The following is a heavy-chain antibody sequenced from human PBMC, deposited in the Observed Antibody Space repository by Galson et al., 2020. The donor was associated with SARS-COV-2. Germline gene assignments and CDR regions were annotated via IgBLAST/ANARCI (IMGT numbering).Heavy chain of an antibody. CDR1: GGSITSDS. Sequence: PSETLSLTCTVSGGSITSDSWSWIRQSPGKGLEWIGSVYYTGNTNYHPSLKNRVTILLDTSKSHFSLKLSSVTAADTAVYYCATIKTLPTPSGGGPGAFDVWGQGTMVTVSS. D-gene: IGHD2-15*01. V-gene: IGHV4-59*01. J-gene: IGHJ3*01. CDR2: VYYTGNT. CDR3: ATIKTLPTPSGGGPGAFDV.